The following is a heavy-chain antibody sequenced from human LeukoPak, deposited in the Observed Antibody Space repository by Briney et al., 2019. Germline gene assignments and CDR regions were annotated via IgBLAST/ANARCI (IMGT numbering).Heavy chain of an antibody. J-gene: IGHJ4*02. CDR3: ARDFNWAFDF. V-gene: IGHV3-48*01. CDR2: ISGGGGNI. Sequence: WISYISGGGGNIHYADSVEGRITISRDNAKNSVYLQMNSLRAEDSAVYYCARDFNWAFDFWGQGILVTVSS. D-gene: IGHD1-1*01.